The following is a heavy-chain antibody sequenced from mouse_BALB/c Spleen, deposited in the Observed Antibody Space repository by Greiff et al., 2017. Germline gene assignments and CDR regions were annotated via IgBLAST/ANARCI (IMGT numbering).Heavy chain of an antibody. CDR3: ARAYGSSSWFAY. J-gene: IGHJ3*01. CDR2: ISTYYGDA. Sequence: QVQLQQSGAELVRPGVSVKISCKGSGYTFTDYAMHWVKQSHAKSLEWIGVISTYYGDASYNQKFKGKATMTVDKSSSTAYMELARLTSEDSAIYYCARAYGSSSWFAYWGQGTLVTVSA. D-gene: IGHD1-1*01. V-gene: IGHV1S137*01. CDR1: GYTFTDYA.